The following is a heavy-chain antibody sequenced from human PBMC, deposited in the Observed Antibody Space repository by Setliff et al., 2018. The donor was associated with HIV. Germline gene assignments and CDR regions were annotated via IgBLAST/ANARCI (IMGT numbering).Heavy chain of an antibody. Sequence: SCKVSGYTLSELSMHWVRQAPGEGLEWMGGFWSNGYSKYYADSVKGRFTISKDNSKNTLYLQMNSLRAEDTAVYYCARDRWYNSGKQLDVWGKGTTVTVSS. CDR2: FWSNGYSK. CDR1: GYTLSELS. D-gene: IGHD6-19*01. V-gene: IGHV3-33*01. CDR3: ARDRWYNSGKQLDV. J-gene: IGHJ6*04.